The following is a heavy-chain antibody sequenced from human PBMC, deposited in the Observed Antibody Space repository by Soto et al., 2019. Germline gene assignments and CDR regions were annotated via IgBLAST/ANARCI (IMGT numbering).Heavy chain of an antibody. J-gene: IGHJ5*01. CDR2: VYHSGST. CDR3: ARVSYSRDDVSSSTGFDP. CDR1: GESISSNYW. Sequence: QVQLQESGPGLVKPSGTLSLTCTVSGESISSNYWWTWVRQPPGKGLWWIAEVYHSGSTTYNPSHKSRLPLSVDKSKTQFSLRLSSVTAAGTAVYYCARVSYSRDDVSSSTGFDPWGQGTLVNVFS. D-gene: IGHD6-25*01. V-gene: IGHV4-4*02.